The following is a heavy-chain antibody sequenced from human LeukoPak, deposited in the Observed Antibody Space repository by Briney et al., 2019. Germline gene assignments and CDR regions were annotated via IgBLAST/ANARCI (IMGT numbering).Heavy chain of an antibody. D-gene: IGHD3-10*01. CDR3: ARDHITLVRGVTYYYYGVDV. CDR1: GFTFSTYS. Sequence: GRSLRLSCAASGFTFSTYSMHWVRQAPGKGLEWVAVISYDGTNIYYADSVKGRFTISRDNSKNTLYLQMNSLRAEDTAVYYCARDHITLVRGVTYYYYGVDVWGQGTTATVSS. CDR2: ISYDGTNI. V-gene: IGHV3-30-3*01. J-gene: IGHJ6*02.